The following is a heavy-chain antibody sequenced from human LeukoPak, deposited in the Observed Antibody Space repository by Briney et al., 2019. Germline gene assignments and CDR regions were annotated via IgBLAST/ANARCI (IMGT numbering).Heavy chain of an antibody. CDR2: INHGGST. Sequence: SETLSLTCAVYGGSLSNYYWSWIRQSPGKGLEWVGEINHGGSTNYNPSLKSRVTISVDTSKNQLSLKLSSVTAADTAVYYCAVRMWVVGTPFDPWGQGTLVTVSS. D-gene: IGHD6-19*01. CDR3: AVRMWVVGTPFDP. CDR1: GGSLSNYY. V-gene: IGHV4-34*01. J-gene: IGHJ5*02.